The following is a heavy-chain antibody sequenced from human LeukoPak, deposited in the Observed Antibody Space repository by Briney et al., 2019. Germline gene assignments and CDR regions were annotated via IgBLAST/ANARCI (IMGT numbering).Heavy chain of an antibody. CDR3: AKEPDSSGYYFGWFDP. CDR1: GFTFSIYA. Sequence: HPGGSLRLSRADPGFTFSIYAMRWGRPAPGKGLEWVSAISGSGGSTYYAESVNGRFTSSRYNSKNTLNLQMNSLRAEETAVYYCAKEPDSSGYYFGWFDPWGQGTLVTVSS. J-gene: IGHJ5*02. CDR2: ISGSGGST. V-gene: IGHV3-23*01. D-gene: IGHD3-22*01.